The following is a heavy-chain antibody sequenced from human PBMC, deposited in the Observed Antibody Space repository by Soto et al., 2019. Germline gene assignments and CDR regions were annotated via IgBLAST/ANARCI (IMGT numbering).Heavy chain of an antibody. Sequence: GSLRLSCAASGFTFSSYAMTWVRQAPGKGLEWVSSISFSDGGTYYADSVKGRLTISRDNSKNTLFLQMNSLRVEDTAVYYCVKDDRILGRRYFDLWGRDTLVTVSS. D-gene: IGHD2-15*01. V-gene: IGHV3-23*01. CDR1: GFTFSSYA. CDR3: VKDDRILGRRYFDL. J-gene: IGHJ2*01. CDR2: ISFSDGGT.